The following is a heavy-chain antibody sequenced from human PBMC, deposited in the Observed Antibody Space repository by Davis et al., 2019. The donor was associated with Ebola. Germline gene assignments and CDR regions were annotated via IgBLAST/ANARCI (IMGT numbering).Heavy chain of an antibody. CDR1: GFSFSTHA. V-gene: IGHV3-64D*06. J-gene: IGHJ4*02. CDR2: ISTKGDT. D-gene: IGHD4-23*01. CDR3: AKEGVTKGFDF. Sequence: GESLKISCSASGFSFSTHAMHWVRQAPGKGLEYVSLISTKGDTYYGDSVKGRFTGSRDNSKNTLYLQMSSVRAEDTAVDYCAKEGVTKGFDFWGQGILVTVSS.